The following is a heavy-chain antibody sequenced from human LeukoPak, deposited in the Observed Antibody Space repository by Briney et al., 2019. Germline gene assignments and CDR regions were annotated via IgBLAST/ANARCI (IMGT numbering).Heavy chain of an antibody. D-gene: IGHD5-18*01. J-gene: IGHJ4*02. Sequence: SETLSLTCTVSGGSISSGSYYWSWIRQPAGKGLEWIGRIYTSGSTNYNPSLKSRVTISVDTSKNQFSLKLSSVTAADTAVYYCARGSLEGGYSYGSIDYWGQGTLVTVSS. CDR2: IYTSGST. CDR1: GGSISSGSYY. V-gene: IGHV4-61*02. CDR3: ARGSLEGGYSYGSIDY.